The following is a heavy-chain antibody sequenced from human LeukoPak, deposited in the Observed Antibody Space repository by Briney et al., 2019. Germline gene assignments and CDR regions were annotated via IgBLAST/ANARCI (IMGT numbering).Heavy chain of an antibody. CDR1: GGSISSSSYF. CDR3: ARGPPPDFDY. J-gene: IGHJ4*02. V-gene: IGHV4-39*07. CDR2: IYYSGST. Sequence: SETLSLTCTVSGGSISSSSYFWGWIRQPPGKGLEWIGSIYYSGSTYYNPSLKSRVTMSVDTSKNQFSLKLSSVTAADTAVYYCARGPPPDFDYWGQGTLVTVSS.